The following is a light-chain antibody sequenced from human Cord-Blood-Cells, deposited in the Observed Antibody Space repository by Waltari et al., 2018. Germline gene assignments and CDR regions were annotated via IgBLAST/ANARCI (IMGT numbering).Light chain of an antibody. CDR1: QSVSSN. CDR3: QQYNNWPPLT. CDR2: GAS. J-gene: IGKJ4*01. Sequence: EIVMTQSPATLSVPPGERATLSGRASQSVSSNLAWYQQKPGPAPRLLIYGASTRATGIPARFSGSGSGTEFTLTISSLQSEDFAVYYCQQYNNWPPLTFGGGTKVEIK. V-gene: IGKV3-15*01.